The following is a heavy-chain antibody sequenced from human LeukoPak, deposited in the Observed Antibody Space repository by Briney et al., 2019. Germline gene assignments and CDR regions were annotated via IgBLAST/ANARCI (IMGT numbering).Heavy chain of an antibody. J-gene: IGHJ2*01. CDR2: IYYIGRT. CDR3: ARQASWLPYFDL. D-gene: IGHD5-12*01. V-gene: IGHV4-59*08. CDR1: GGSVSNYY. Sequence: PSETLSLTCTVSGGSVSNYYWSWIRQSPGEGLEWIAYIYYIGRTNYNPSLKSRVTISVDTAENQFSLKLSSVTAADTALYFCARQASWLPYFDLWGRGTLVSVSS.